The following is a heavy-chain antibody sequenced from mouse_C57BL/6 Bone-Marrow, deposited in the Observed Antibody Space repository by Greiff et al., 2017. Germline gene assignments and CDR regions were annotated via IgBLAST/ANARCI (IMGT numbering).Heavy chain of an antibody. J-gene: IGHJ3*01. CDR3: AREYDYDDPAWFAY. D-gene: IGHD2-4*01. CDR1: GYSFTDYN. V-gene: IGHV1-39*01. CDR2: INPNYGTT. Sequence: EVKLMESGPELVKPGASVKISCKASGYSFTDYNMNWVKQSNGKSLEWIGVINPNYGTTSYNQKFKGKATLTVDQSSSTAYMQLNSLTSEDSAVYYCAREYDYDDPAWFAYWGQGTLVTVSA.